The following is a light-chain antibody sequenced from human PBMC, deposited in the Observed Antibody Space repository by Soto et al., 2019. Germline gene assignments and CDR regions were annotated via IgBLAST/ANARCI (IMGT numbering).Light chain of an antibody. Sequence: EIVLTQSPATLSLSPGERATLSCRASQSVSSYLAWYQQKPGQAPRLLIYDASNRATGIPARFSGSGSGTAFTLTSSNLEAEDFAVYYYQQRSNWLTFGGGTKVEIK. J-gene: IGKJ4*01. CDR2: DAS. V-gene: IGKV3-11*01. CDR3: QQRSNWLT. CDR1: QSVSSY.